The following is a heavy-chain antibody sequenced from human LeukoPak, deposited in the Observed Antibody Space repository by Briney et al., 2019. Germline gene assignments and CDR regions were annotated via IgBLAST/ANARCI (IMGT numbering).Heavy chain of an antibody. D-gene: IGHD5-24*01. J-gene: IGHJ4*02. Sequence: ASETLSLTCAVYGGSFSGYYWSWIRQPPGKGLGGIGSIYYSGSSFDNPALKSRVTISVNTSKNQFSLKLSSVTAADTAVYYCARHRSGWLQSSFDYWGQGTLVTVSS. CDR2: IYYSGSS. CDR1: GGSFSGYY. V-gene: IGHV4-34*01. CDR3: ARHRSGWLQSSFDY.